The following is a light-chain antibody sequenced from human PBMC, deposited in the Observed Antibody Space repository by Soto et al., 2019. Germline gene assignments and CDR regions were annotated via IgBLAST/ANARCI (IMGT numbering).Light chain of an antibody. J-gene: IGKJ5*01. Sequence: EIVLTQSPGTLSLSPEERATLSCRASQSISSSYLAWYQQKPGQAPRLLIYGAFSRATGIPDRFSGSGSGTDFTLTINRVAPEDFAVYYCQQYVSLPIPFGQGTRLEIK. CDR1: QSISSSY. CDR3: QQYVSLPIP. CDR2: GAF. V-gene: IGKV3-20*01.